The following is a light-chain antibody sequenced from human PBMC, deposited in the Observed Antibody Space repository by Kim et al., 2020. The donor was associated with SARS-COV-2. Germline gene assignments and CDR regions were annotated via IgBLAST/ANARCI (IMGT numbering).Light chain of an antibody. CDR3: HQSGASPYT. V-gene: IGKV3-20*01. J-gene: IGKJ2*01. CDR2: LSS. CDR1: QTVPKND. Sequence: EIVLTQSPVNVSLSPGGSATLSCRASQTVPKNDLDWYQQHSGQVPRLLIFLSSRRAPGVPDKFRGSGSGTDFTLTVSRLEPGDSAMYYCHQSGASPYTFGQGTKLEIK.